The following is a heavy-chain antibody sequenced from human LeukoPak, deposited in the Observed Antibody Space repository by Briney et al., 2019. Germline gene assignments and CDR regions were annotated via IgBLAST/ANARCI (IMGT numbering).Heavy chain of an antibody. CDR2: IYYSGST. J-gene: IGHJ5*02. CDR3: ARDHYDYVWGSYRPSSHWFDP. V-gene: IGHV4-39*07. Sequence: SETLSLTCTVSGGSISSSSYYWGWIRQPPGKGLEWIGSIYYSGSTNYNPSLKSRVTISVDTSKNQFSLKLSSVTAADTAVYYCARDHYDYVWGSYRPSSHWFDPWGQGTLVTVSS. D-gene: IGHD3-16*02. CDR1: GGSISSSSYY.